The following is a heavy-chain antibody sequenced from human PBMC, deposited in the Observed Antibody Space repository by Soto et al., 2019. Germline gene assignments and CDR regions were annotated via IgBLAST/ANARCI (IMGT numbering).Heavy chain of an antibody. V-gene: IGHV1-69*13. CDR3: ARAGYGDYPIGYGMDV. Sequence: GASVKVSCKASGGTFSSYAISWVRQAPGQGLEWMGGIIPIFGTANYAQKFQGRVTITADESTSTAYMELSSLRSEDTAVYYCARAGYGDYPIGYGMDVWGQGTTVTVTS. CDR2: IIPIFGTA. D-gene: IGHD4-17*01. CDR1: GGTFSSYA. J-gene: IGHJ6*02.